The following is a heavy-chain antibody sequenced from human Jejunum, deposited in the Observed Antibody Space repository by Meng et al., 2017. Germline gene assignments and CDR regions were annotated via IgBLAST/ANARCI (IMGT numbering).Heavy chain of an antibody. CDR2: VYYTGRT. V-gene: IGHV4-39*01. J-gene: IGHJ5*02. CDR1: GGSINTNTYY. CDR3: ARAKVTPMGYWFDP. Sequence: QLQLEESGPGLVKPSETLSLTCTVSGGSINTNTYYWDWIRQPPGKGMEWIGSVYYTGRTFYNPSLKSRVTISLDTSKNQFSLNLRSVAAADTAVYYCARAKVTPMGYWFDPWGQGTLVTVSS. D-gene: IGHD2-21*02.